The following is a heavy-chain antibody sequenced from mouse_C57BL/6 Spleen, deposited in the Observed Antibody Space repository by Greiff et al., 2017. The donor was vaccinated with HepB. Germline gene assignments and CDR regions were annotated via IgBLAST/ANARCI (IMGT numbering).Heavy chain of an antibody. V-gene: IGHV1-69*01. CDR1: GYTFTSYW. Sequence: QVQLQQPGAELVMPGASVKLSCKASGYTFTSYWMHWVKQRPGQGLEWIGEIDPSDSYTNYNQKFKGKSTLTVDKSSSTAYMQLSSLTSEDSAVYYCARYGTTVDYFDYWGQGTTLTVSS. D-gene: IGHD1-1*01. CDR2: IDPSDSYT. CDR3: ARYGTTVDYFDY. J-gene: IGHJ2*01.